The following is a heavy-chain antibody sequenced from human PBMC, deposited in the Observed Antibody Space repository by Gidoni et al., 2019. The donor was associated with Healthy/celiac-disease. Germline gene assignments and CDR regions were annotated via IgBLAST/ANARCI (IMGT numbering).Heavy chain of an antibody. D-gene: IGHD6-6*01. J-gene: IGHJ4*02. CDR1: GFTFGDYA. CDR3: TRDLTARYIAAQGY. CDR2: IRSKAYGGTT. V-gene: IGHV3-49*04. Sequence: EVQLVESGGGLVQPGRSLRLSCTASGFTFGDYAMSWVRQAPGKGLEWVGFIRSKAYGGTTEYAASVKGRFTISRDDSKSIAYLQMNSLKTEDTAVYYCTRDLTARYIAAQGYWGQGTLVTVSS.